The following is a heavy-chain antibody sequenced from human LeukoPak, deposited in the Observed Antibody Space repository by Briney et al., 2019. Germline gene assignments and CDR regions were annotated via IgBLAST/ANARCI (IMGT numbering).Heavy chain of an antibody. V-gene: IGHV4-39*01. J-gene: IGHJ6*03. D-gene: IGHD3-10*01. CDR2: IYYSGST. CDR1: GGSISSSSYY. Sequence: SETLSLTSTVSGGSISSSSYYWGWIRQPPGKGLEWIGSIYYSGSTYYNPSLKSRVTISVDTSKNQFSLKLSSVAAADTAVYYCARQALGEFDYYYYYMDVWGKGTTVTVSS. CDR3: ARQALGEFDYYYYYMDV.